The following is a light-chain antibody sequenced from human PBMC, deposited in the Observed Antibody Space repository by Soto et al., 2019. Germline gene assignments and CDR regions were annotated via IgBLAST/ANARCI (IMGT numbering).Light chain of an antibody. CDR3: QQYGSSPLT. CDR1: QSVSSSY. V-gene: IGKV3D-20*01. Sequence: EIVLTQSPDTLSLFPGERATLSCRASQSVSSSYLAWYQQKPGLAPRLLIYDASSRATGIPDRFSGSGSGTDFTLTISRLEPEDFAVYYCQQYGSSPLTFGGGTKV. J-gene: IGKJ4*01. CDR2: DAS.